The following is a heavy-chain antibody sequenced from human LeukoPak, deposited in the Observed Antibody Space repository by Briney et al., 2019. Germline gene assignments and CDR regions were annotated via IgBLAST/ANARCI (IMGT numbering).Heavy chain of an antibody. Sequence: PGGSLRLSCAASGFTFSSYAMSWVRQAPGKGLEWVSAISGSGGSTYYADSVKGRFTISRDNSKNTLYLQMHSLRAEDTAVYYCGKGSTLPGNAFDLWGQGTMVTVSS. CDR3: GKGSTLPGNAFDL. CDR2: ISGSGGST. D-gene: IGHD1-26*01. V-gene: IGHV3-23*01. CDR1: GFTFSSYA. J-gene: IGHJ3*01.